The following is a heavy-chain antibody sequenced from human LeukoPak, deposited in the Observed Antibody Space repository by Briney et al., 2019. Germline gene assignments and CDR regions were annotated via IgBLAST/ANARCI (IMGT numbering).Heavy chain of an antibody. CDR1: GFTFSSYA. V-gene: IGHV3-21*01. D-gene: IGHD6-13*01. CDR3: ARDWDRAAADRSDY. J-gene: IGHJ4*02. Sequence: GGSLRLSCAASGFTFSSYAMHWVRQAPGKGLEWVSSISSSSSYIYYADSVKGRFTISRDNAKNSLYLQMNSLRAEDTAVYYCARDWDRAAADRSDYWGQGTLVTVSS. CDR2: ISSSSSYI.